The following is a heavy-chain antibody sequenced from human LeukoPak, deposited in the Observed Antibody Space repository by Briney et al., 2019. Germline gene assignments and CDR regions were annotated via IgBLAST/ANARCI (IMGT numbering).Heavy chain of an antibody. Sequence: GASVKVSCKVSGYTLTELSMHWVRQAPGKGLDGMGGFDPEDGETIYAQKFQGRVTMTEDTSTDTAYMELSSLRSEDTAVYYCATPPGITGTYGTDYYGMDVWGQGTTVTVSS. CDR3: ATPPGITGTYGTDYYGMDV. CDR1: GYTLTELS. V-gene: IGHV1-24*01. CDR2: FDPEDGET. J-gene: IGHJ6*02. D-gene: IGHD1-7*01.